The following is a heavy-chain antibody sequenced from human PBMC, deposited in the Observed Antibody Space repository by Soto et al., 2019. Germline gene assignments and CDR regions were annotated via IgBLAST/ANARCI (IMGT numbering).Heavy chain of an antibody. D-gene: IGHD3-10*01. Sequence: SETLSLTCAVYGGSFSGYYWSWIRQPPGKGLEWIGEINHSGSTNYNPSLKSRVTISVDTSKNQFSLKLSSVTAADTAVYYCARGRRYYGYFDYWGQGTLVTVSS. CDR3: ARGRRYYGYFDY. V-gene: IGHV4-34*01. CDR1: GGSFSGYY. J-gene: IGHJ4*02. CDR2: INHSGST.